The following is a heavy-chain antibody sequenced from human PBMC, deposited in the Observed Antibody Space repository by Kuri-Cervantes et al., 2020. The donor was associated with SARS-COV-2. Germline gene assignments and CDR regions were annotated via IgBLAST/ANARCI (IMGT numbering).Heavy chain of an antibody. CDR2: IYYSGST. CDR1: GGSISSGDYY. J-gene: IGHJ4*02. CDR3: ARVDSSGYIGFDY. D-gene: IGHD3-22*01. V-gene: IGHV4-30-4*01. Sequence: SEILSLTCTVSGGSISSGDYYWSWIRQPPGTGLEWIGYIYYSGSTYYNPTLKSRVTISVDTSKNQFSLKLSSVTAADTAVYYCARVDSSGYIGFDYWGQGTLVTVSS.